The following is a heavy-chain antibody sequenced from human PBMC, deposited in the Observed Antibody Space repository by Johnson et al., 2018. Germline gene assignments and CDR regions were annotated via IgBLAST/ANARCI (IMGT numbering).Heavy chain of an antibody. CDR1: GFTFSSYA. V-gene: IGHV3-9*01. D-gene: IGHD3-3*01. CDR2: ISWNSGSI. Sequence: VQLVQSGGGLVQPGGSLRLSCAASGFTFSSYAMHWVRQAPGKGLEWVSGISWNSGSIGYADSVKGRFTISRDNAKNSLYLQMNSLRAEDTALYYCAKAPVGWLGEGAEYFQHWGQGTLVTVSS. J-gene: IGHJ1*01. CDR3: AKAPVGWLGEGAEYFQH.